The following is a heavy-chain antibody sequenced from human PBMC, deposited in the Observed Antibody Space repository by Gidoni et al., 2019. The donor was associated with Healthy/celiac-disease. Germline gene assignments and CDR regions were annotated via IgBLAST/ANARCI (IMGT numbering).Heavy chain of an antibody. J-gene: IGHJ5*02. D-gene: IGHD2-15*01. CDR1: GGSFSGYY. CDR3: ARGGRYIVVVVAANWFDP. V-gene: IGHV4-34*01. Sequence: QVQLQQWGAGLLKPSETLSLTCAVYGGSFSGYYWSWIRQPPGKGLAWIGEINHSGSTNYNPSLKSRVTISVDTSKNQFSLKLSSVTAADTAVYYCARGGRYIVVVVAANWFDPWGQGTLVTVSS. CDR2: INHSGST.